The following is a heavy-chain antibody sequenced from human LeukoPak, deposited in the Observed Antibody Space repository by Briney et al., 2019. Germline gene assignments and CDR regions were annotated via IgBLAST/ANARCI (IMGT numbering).Heavy chain of an antibody. CDR1: GFTFSTYE. Sequence: GGSLRLSCAASGFTFSTYEMHWVRQAPGKGLEWVSYMSSTGDIIYYADSVKGRFTISRDNAKNSLYLQMDSLRAEDTAVYYCARDDGGRHTSSLDYWGQGTLVAVSS. CDR3: ARDDGGRHTSSLDY. V-gene: IGHV3-48*03. CDR2: MSSTGDII. J-gene: IGHJ4*02. D-gene: IGHD6-6*01.